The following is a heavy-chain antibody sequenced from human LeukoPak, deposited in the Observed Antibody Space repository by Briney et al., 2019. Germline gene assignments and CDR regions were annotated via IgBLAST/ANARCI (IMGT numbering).Heavy chain of an antibody. CDR3: TTEMDDRFLD. J-gene: IGHJ4*02. CDR2: IKSKTDGGTT. Sequence: GGSLRLSCAASGFTFSSYGMHWVRQAPGKGLEWVGRIKSKTDGGTTDYAAPVKGRFTISKDDSKNTLYLQMNSLKTEDTAVYYCTTEMDDRFLDWGQGTLVTVSS. CDR1: GFTFSSYG. D-gene: IGHD3-22*01. V-gene: IGHV3-15*01.